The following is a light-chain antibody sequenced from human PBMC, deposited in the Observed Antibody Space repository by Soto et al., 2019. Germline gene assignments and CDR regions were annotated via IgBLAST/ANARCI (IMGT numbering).Light chain of an antibody. CDR3: QQDYNSLT. Sequence: ELVMTQSPATLSLSPGERATLSCRASQSVSSSYLSWYQQKPGQAPRLLIYGASTRATGIPARFSGSGSGTDFTLTISSLQPEDFAGYYWQQDYNSLTFGGGTKVEIK. CDR2: GAS. J-gene: IGKJ4*01. CDR1: QSVSSSY. V-gene: IGKV3D-7*01.